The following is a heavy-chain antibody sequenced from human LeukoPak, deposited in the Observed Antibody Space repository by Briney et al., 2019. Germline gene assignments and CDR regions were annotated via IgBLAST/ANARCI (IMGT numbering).Heavy chain of an antibody. CDR3: AELGSTMIGGV. Sequence: GGALRLSCAASGFTFSSYEMNWVRQAPGKGLEWVSYISSSGSTIYYADSVKGRFTISRDNAKNSLYLQMNSLRAEDTAVYYCAELGSTMIGGVGGRGTTVTITS. J-gene: IGHJ6*03. D-gene: IGHD3-10*02. V-gene: IGHV3-48*03. CDR2: ISSSGSTI. CDR1: GFTFSSYE.